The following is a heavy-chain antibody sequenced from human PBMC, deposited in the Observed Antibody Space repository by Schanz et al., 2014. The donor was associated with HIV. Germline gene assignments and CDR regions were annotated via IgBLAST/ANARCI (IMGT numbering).Heavy chain of an antibody. D-gene: IGHD3-9*01. CDR1: GFTFDDFA. CDR2: ISWNSGSI. V-gene: IGHV3-9*01. Sequence: EAQLVESGGGLVQPGRSLRLSCVVSGFTFDDFAMHWVRQTPGKGLEWVSGISWNSGSIGYAESVKGRFTISRDNAKKSLYLQMNSLRGEDTALYYCAKDAARIYYDILTGPFDSWGQGTLVTVSS. J-gene: IGHJ4*02. CDR3: AKDAARIYYDILTGPFDS.